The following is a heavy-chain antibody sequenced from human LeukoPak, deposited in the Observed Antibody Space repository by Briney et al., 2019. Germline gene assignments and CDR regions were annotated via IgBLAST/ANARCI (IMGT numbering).Heavy chain of an antibody. CDR1: EFTFSSYS. J-gene: IGHJ4*02. Sequence: GGSLRLSCEASEFTFSSYSMNWVRQAPGKGLEWVSHISSSSSTIYYAESVKGRFTISRDNAKNSLYLQMNSLRVEDTAVYYCARSRGNSGSYPLDYWGQGTLVTVSS. CDR2: ISSSSSTI. CDR3: ARSRGNSGSYPLDY. V-gene: IGHV3-48*01. D-gene: IGHD1-26*01.